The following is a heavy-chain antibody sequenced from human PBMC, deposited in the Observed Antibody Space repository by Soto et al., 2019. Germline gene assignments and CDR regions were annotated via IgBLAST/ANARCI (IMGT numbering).Heavy chain of an antibody. D-gene: IGHD3-22*01. J-gene: IGHJ4*02. CDR2: IYYSGST. CDR1: GGSVSTGSYY. CDR3: ARVVSGYLPIDY. V-gene: IGHV4-61*01. Sequence: SETLSLTCTVSGGSVSTGSYYWSWIRQPPGKGLEWIGYIYYSGSTNYNPSLKSRVTISVDTSKSQFSLKLSSVTAADTAVYYCARVVSGYLPIDYWGQGTLVTVSS.